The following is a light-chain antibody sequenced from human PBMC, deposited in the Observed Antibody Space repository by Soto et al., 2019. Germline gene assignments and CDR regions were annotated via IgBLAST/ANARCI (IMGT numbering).Light chain of an antibody. V-gene: IGLV2-14*03. Sequence: QSALTQPASVSGSPGESITISCTGTSSDVGGYNSVSWYQHHPAKSPKLLLYDVGDRPSGVSYRFSGSKSGNTASLTISGLQAADEADYFCSSFTSSMTNVFGSGTKLTVL. CDR3: SSFTSSMTNV. J-gene: IGLJ1*01. CDR2: DVG. CDR1: SSDVGGYNS.